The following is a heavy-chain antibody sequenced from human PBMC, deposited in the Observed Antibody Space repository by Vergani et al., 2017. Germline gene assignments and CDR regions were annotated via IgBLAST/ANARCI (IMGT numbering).Heavy chain of an antibody. V-gene: IGHV3-23*01. D-gene: IGHD5-12*01. Sequence: EVQLLESGGGLVQPGGSLRLSCEASGFSFPGYAMSWVRQAPGKGLEWVSSVSGSSATPYYADSVKGRFIISRDNSKHTLHLQMNSLRADDTAVYYCTKGSRGYTGYFFDYWGQGTLATVSS. J-gene: IGHJ4*02. CDR2: VSGSSATP. CDR1: GFSFPGYA. CDR3: TKGSRGYTGYFFDY.